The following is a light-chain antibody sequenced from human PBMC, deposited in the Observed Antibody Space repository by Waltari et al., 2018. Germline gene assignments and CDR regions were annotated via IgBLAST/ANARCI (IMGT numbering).Light chain of an antibody. CDR2: HAS. V-gene: IGKV3-20*01. Sequence: EIVFTQSPGTLSLSPGERATLSCRASKSVSTYLAWYQQKPGQAPRLLIYHASTRATGIPDRFSGSGSGTDFSLTISRLEPEDFAVYHCQHYLRLPATFGQGTKVEIK. CDR3: QHYLRLPAT. CDR1: KSVSTY. J-gene: IGKJ1*01.